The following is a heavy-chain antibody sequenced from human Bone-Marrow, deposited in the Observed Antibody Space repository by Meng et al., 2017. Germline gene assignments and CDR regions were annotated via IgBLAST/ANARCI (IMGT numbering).Heavy chain of an antibody. CDR2: ISLDGSAT. CDR3: AGTTMTPDSDY. Sequence: SCAVSGFTFSNYYMHWVRQAPGKGLVWVSRISLDGSATTYADSVKGRFTISRDNAKNTVYLQMNSLRVEDTAVYYCAGTTMTPDSDYWGQGTLVTVSS. CDR1: GFTFSNYY. D-gene: IGHD4-17*01. V-gene: IGHV3-74*01. J-gene: IGHJ4*02.